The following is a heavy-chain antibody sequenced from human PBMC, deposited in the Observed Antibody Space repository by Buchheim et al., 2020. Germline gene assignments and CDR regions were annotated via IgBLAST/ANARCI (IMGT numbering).Heavy chain of an antibody. Sequence: QVLLQESGPGLVKSSETLSLTCTVSGASISTYYWSWIRQPPGKGLEWIGYMYYSGSIDYNPSLRSRVTISVDPSKNQFYLQLSSVTAADTALYYCARYSAGYKNYFDYWGQGTL. V-gene: IGHV4-59*01. D-gene: IGHD1-1*01. J-gene: IGHJ4*02. CDR2: MYYSGSI. CDR3: ARYSAGYKNYFDY. CDR1: GASISTYY.